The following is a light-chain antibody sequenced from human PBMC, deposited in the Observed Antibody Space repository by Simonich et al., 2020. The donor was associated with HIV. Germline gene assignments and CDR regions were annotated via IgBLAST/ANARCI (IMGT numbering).Light chain of an antibody. J-gene: IGKJ1*01. Sequence: DIQMTQSPSSLSASVGDRVTITCRASQSISSYLNWYHQKPGQPPKLLIYWASIRESGVPDRISGSGSGTDFTLTISSLQAEDVAVYYCQQYYSSPWTFGQGTKVEIK. CDR3: QQYYSSPWT. CDR1: QSISSY. V-gene: IGKV4-1*01. CDR2: WAS.